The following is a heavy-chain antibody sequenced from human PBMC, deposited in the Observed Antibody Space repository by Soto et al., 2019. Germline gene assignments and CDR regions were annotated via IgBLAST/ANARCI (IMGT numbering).Heavy chain of an antibody. D-gene: IGHD3-22*01. CDR3: ARDRSYYDSSGSYSPPY. Sequence: PGGSLRLSCAASGFTFSSYAMNWVRQAPWKGLEWVSAISGSAATTHFADSVKGRFTISRDNSKNTLYLQMNSLRAEDTAVYYCARDRSYYDSSGSYSPPYWGQGTLVTVXS. CDR1: GFTFSSYA. J-gene: IGHJ4*02. V-gene: IGHV3-23*01. CDR2: ISGSAATT.